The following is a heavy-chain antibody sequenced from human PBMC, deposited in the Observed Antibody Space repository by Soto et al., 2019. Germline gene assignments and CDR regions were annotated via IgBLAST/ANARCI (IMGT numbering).Heavy chain of an antibody. CDR1: GYSFTTYW. D-gene: IGHD2-2*01. Sequence: PGESLKISCKGSGYSFTTYWIGWVRHLPGKGLEWMGIIYPGDSDTRYSPSFQGQVTISVDKSISTAYLQWSSLKASDTAMYYCARQYQMPFDAFDIWGQGTMVTVSS. CDR2: IYPGDSDT. V-gene: IGHV5-51*01. CDR3: ARQYQMPFDAFDI. J-gene: IGHJ3*02.